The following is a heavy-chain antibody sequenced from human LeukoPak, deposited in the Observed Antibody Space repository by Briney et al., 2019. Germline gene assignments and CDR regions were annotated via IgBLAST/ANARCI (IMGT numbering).Heavy chain of an antibody. CDR3: ARGPPHYDFWSGANDY. V-gene: IGHV4-34*01. J-gene: IGHJ4*02. Sequence: PSETLSLTCAVYGGSFSGYYWSWIRQPPGKGLEWIGEINHSGSTNYNPSLKSRVTISVDTSKNQFSLKLSSVTAADTAVYYCARGPPHYDFWSGANDYWGQGTLVTVSS. CDR1: GGSFSGYY. CDR2: INHSGST. D-gene: IGHD3-3*01.